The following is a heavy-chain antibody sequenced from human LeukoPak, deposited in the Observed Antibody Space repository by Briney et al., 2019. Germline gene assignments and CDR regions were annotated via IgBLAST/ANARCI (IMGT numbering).Heavy chain of an antibody. J-gene: IGHJ4*02. CDR2: IDTTSTYT. Sequence: GGSLRLSCAASGFTFSTYTMHWVRQAPGKGLEWVSAIDTTSTYTYYADSLKGRFTISRDNAKSSLYLQMDSLRAEDTAVYYCARRHCSSSNCLAFDYWGQGTLVTVPS. D-gene: IGHD2-2*01. CDR3: ARRHCSSSNCLAFDY. CDR1: GFTFSTYT. V-gene: IGHV3-21*01.